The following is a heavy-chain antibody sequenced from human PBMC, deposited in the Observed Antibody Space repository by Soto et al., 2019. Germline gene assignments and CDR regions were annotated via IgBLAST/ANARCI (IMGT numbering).Heavy chain of an antibody. V-gene: IGHV5-51*01. D-gene: IGHD6-13*01. J-gene: IGHJ4*02. CDR1: GYTFSNFW. CDR2: IYPGDHET. Sequence: PGESLKISCKSSGYTFSNFWIGWVRQLPGKGLEWMGIIYPGDHETRYSPSFHGKITISAARSINTAYLQWNSLEASDTAFYFCARSPRSSPYFDYWGQGALVTVSS. CDR3: ARSPRSSPYFDY.